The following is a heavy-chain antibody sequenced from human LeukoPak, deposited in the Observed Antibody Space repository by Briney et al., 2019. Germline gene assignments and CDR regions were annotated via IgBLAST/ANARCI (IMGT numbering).Heavy chain of an antibody. J-gene: IGHJ4*02. CDR3: ARALVDGYKELGY. D-gene: IGHD5-24*01. CDR2: ISAYNGNT. V-gene: IGHV1-18*01. Sequence: ASVKVFCKASGYTFTTYGITWVRQAPGQGLEWMGWISAYNGNTNYAQKLQGRVTMTTDTSTSTAYMELRSLRSDDTAVYYCARALVDGYKELGYWGQGTLVTVSS. CDR1: GYTFTTYG.